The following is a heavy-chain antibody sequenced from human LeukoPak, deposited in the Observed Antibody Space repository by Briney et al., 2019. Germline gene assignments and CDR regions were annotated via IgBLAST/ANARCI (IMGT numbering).Heavy chain of an antibody. Sequence: GGSLRLSCAASGFSFNIYAMGWVRQAPGKGLEWVSVIGSGSVDKHYADTVRGRFDISRDNSKNRLFLQMNSLRAEDTAVYYCAKDSPPTTVTTTLNAFDIWGQGTLVTVSS. CDR3: AKDSPPTTVTTTLNAFDI. J-gene: IGHJ4*02. V-gene: IGHV3-23*01. CDR2: IGSGSVDK. CDR1: GFSFNIYA. D-gene: IGHD4-17*01.